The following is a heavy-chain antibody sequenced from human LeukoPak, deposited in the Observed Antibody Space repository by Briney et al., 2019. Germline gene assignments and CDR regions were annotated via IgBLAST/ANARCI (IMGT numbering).Heavy chain of an antibody. CDR3: ARETDYGYGSGWYTYFFDY. CDR2: IKQDGSEK. Sequence: GGSLRLSCAASGFTFSSYWMSWVRQAPGKGLEWVANIKQDGSEKYYVDSVKGRFTISRDNAKNSLYLQMNSLRAEDTAVYYCARETDYGYGSGWYTYFFDYWGQGTLVTVSS. CDR1: GFTFSSYW. V-gene: IGHV3-7*03. J-gene: IGHJ4*02. D-gene: IGHD6-19*01.